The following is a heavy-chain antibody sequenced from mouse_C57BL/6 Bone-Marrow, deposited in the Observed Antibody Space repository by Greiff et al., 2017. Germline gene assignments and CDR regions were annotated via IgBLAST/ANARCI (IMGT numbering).Heavy chain of an antibody. CDR1: GYTFTSYW. CDR2: IYPGSGST. J-gene: IGHJ2*01. V-gene: IGHV1-55*01. D-gene: IGHD2-4*01. CDR3: ARICYDYDLDY. Sequence: VQLQQSGAELVKPGASVKMSCKASGYTFTSYWITWVKQRPGQGLEWIGDIYPGSGSTNYNEKFKSKATLTVDTSSSTAYMQLSSLTSEDSAVYYCARICYDYDLDYWGQGTTLTVSS.